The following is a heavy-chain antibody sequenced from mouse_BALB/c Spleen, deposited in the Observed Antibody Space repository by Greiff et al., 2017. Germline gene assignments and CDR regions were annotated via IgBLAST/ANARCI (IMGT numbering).Heavy chain of an antibody. J-gene: IGHJ3*01. D-gene: IGHD1-1*01. CDR2: ISYSGST. CDR3: ARSPYGSSSFAY. Sequence: VQLKESGPGLVKPSQSLSLTCTVTGYSITSDYAWNWIRQFPGNKLEWMGYISYSGSTSYNPSLKSRISITRDTSKNQFFLQLNSVTTEDTATYYCARSPYGSSSFAYWGQGTLVTVSA. CDR1: GYSITSDYA. V-gene: IGHV3-2*02.